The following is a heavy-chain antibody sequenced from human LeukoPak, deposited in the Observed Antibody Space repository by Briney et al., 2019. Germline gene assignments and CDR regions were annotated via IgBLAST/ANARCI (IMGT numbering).Heavy chain of an antibody. V-gene: IGHV3-23*01. D-gene: IGHD1-26*01. CDR3: ARDHGGSYWFDP. CDR1: GFTFSSYG. CDR2: ISGSGGST. Sequence: GGSLRLSCAASGFTFSSYGMSWVRQAPGKGLELVSSISGSGGSTYYADSVKGRFTISRDNSKNTLYLQMNSLRAEDTAVYYCARDHGGSYWFDPWGQGTLVTVSS. J-gene: IGHJ5*02.